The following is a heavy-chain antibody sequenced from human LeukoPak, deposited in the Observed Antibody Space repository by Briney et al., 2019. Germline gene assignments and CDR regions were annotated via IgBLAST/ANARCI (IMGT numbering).Heavy chain of an antibody. CDR1: GYTVTSYG. J-gene: IGHJ4*02. CDR2: IILIIGNA. Sequence: SVKVSCKASGYTVTSYGIGWVRRAPGQGLEWRGGIILIIGNANYAQKFQGRVTITADESTSTAYMQLSSMRSGDTAADYCARAYYSSGSYYNFFDYWGQGTLVTVSS. D-gene: IGHD3-10*01. CDR3: ARAYYSSGSYYNFFDY. V-gene: IGHV1-69*13.